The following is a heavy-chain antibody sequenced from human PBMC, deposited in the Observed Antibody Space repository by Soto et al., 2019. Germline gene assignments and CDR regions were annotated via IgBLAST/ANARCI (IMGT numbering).Heavy chain of an antibody. J-gene: IGHJ5*02. V-gene: IGHV3-48*02. Sequence: GGSLRLSCAASGFTFSSYSMNWVRQAPGKGLEWVSYISSSSSTIYYADSVKGRFTISRDNAKNSLYLQMNSLRDEDTAVYYCARDSGMDIVLMVYASVGRFNWFDPWGQGTLVTVSS. CDR3: ARDSGMDIVLMVYASVGRFNWFDP. D-gene: IGHD2-8*01. CDR1: GFTFSSYS. CDR2: ISSSSSTI.